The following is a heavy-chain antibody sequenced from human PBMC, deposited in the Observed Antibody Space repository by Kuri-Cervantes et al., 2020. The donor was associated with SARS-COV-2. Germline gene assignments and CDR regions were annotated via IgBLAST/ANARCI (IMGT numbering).Heavy chain of an antibody. Sequence: GESLKISCAASGFTFSTYAMHWVRQAPGKGLEWVAFISYDGSNKYYADSVKGRFTISRDNSKNTLYLQMNTLRAEDTSVYYCARDRVSYGSFLDYWGQRTLVTVSS. CDR3: ARDRVSYGSFLDY. V-gene: IGHV3-30-3*01. CDR1: GFTFSTYA. D-gene: IGHD5-18*01. CDR2: ISYDGSNK. J-gene: IGHJ4*02.